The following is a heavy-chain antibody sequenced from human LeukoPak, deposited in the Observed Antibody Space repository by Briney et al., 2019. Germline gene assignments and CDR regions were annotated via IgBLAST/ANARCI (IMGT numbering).Heavy chain of an antibody. D-gene: IGHD6-19*01. J-gene: IGHJ4*02. V-gene: IGHV1-18*01. CDR2: ISAYNGNT. CDR1: GYTFTSFG. Sequence: WASMKVSCKASGYTFTSFGISWVRQAPGQGLEWMGGISAYNGNTNYAQNLQDRVTMTTDTSTSTPYMKLRSLRSDDTAVYFCARDRPVAGFHLEAYWGQGTLVTVSS. CDR3: ARDRPVAGFHLEAY.